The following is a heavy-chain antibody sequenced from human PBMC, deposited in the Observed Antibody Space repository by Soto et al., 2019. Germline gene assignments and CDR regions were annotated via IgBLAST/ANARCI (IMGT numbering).Heavy chain of an antibody. Sequence: SQTLSLTCAISGDTVSYNSATWNLIRQSPSRGLEWLGRTYYRSKWFNDYAVSVKSRIAINPDTSKNQFSLQLNSVTPEDTAVYYCARLRLGVGSSWFYYYYGMDVWGQGTTVTVS. D-gene: IGHD6-13*01. CDR2: TYYRSKWFN. J-gene: IGHJ6*02. CDR3: ARLRLGVGSSWFYYYYGMDV. CDR1: GDTVSYNSAT. V-gene: IGHV6-1*01.